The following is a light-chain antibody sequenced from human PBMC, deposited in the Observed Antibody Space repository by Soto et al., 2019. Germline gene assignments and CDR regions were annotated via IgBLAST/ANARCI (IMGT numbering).Light chain of an antibody. J-gene: IGLJ2*01. CDR2: GVS. Sequence: QSVLTQPASVSGSPGQSITISCTGPNSDVGAYNYVYWYQQHPGKAPKLLIYGVSDRPSGVSNRFAGYKSGNTASLTISGLQAEDDADDYCSSYTSNSPPVLFGGGTKLTVL. CDR3: SSYTSNSPPVL. CDR1: NSDVGAYNY. V-gene: IGLV2-14*01.